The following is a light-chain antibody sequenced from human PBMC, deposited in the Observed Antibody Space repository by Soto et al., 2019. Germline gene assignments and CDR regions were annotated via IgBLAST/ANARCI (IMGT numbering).Light chain of an antibody. CDR2: RSD. V-gene: IGLV1-47*01. CDR1: SSNIGSNH. Sequence: QSVLTQPPSTSGTPGQRVTICCSGSSSNIGSNHVYWYQQFPGMAPKLLMYRSDQRPTGVPDRFSGSKSGTSASLAISGLRSDDEADYYWSARDDSLSGVVFGGGTKLTVL. J-gene: IGLJ2*01. CDR3: SARDDSLSGVV.